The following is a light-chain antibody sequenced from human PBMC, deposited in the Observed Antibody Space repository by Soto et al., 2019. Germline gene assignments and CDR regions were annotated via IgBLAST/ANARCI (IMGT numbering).Light chain of an antibody. J-gene: IGLJ3*02. CDR2: EAT. CDR1: SSDIGTYNL. Sequence: QSVLTQAASVSGSPGQSITISCTGTSSDIGTYNLVSWYQYHPGNAPKLMIYEATKRPSGVSSRFSGSKSGNTASLTISGLQTEDEADYYCCSYAGGSTLVFGGGTKLTVL. CDR3: CSYAGGSTLV. V-gene: IGLV2-23*01.